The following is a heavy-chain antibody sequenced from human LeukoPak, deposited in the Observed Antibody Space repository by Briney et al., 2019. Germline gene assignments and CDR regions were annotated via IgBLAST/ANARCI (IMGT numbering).Heavy chain of an antibody. J-gene: IGHJ4*02. Sequence: GGSLRLSCAASGFTVSSNYMSWVRQAPGKGLEWVSVIYRAGSTYYADSVKGRFTISRDNFKNTLYLQMNSLSTEDTAVYYCARSSIEPWDLVGGGYFDYWGQGTLVTVSS. V-gene: IGHV3-53*01. CDR3: ARSSIEPWDLVGGGYFDY. CDR2: IYRAGST. D-gene: IGHD1-26*01. CDR1: GFTVSSNY.